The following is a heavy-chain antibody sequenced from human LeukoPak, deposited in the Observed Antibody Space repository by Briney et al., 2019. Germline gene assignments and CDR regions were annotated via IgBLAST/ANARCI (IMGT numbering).Heavy chain of an antibody. J-gene: IGHJ5*02. Sequence: SETLSLTCTVSGGSISSYYWGWIRQPPGEGLEWIGYIYYSGSTNYNPSLKSRVTISVDTSKNQFSLKLSSVTAADTAVYYCARDNDYGDYGNWFDPWGQGTLVTVSS. CDR2: IYYSGST. V-gene: IGHV4-59*01. D-gene: IGHD4-17*01. CDR1: GGSISSYY. CDR3: ARDNDYGDYGNWFDP.